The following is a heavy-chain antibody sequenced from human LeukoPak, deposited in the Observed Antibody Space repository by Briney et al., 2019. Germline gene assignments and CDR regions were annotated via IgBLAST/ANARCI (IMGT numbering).Heavy chain of an antibody. CDR2: IYYSGST. CDR3: ARGLDYLNLAWFDP. D-gene: IGHD2/OR15-2a*01. Sequence: SETLSLACAVYGGSFSGYYWSWIRQPPGKGLEWIGYIYYSGSTNYNPSLKSGVTISVDTPKNQFSLKLSAVTAADTAVYYCARGLDYLNLAWFDPWGQGTLVTVSS. J-gene: IGHJ5*02. V-gene: IGHV4-59*01. CDR1: GGSFSGYY.